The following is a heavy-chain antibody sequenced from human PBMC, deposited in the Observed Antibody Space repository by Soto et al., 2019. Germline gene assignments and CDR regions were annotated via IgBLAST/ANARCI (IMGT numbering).Heavy chain of an antibody. D-gene: IGHD5-12*01. CDR1: GFTFSDYA. CDR2: FSGSGDTT. V-gene: IGHV3-23*01. Sequence: GALRLSCAASGFTFSDYAMSWVRQAPGKGLEWVSSFSGSGDTTYYAASVKGRFTISRDNSKSTLYLQMSRLRAEDTALYFCARGGEATTYFFDYWGQGTPVTVSS. J-gene: IGHJ4*02. CDR3: ARGGEATTYFFDY.